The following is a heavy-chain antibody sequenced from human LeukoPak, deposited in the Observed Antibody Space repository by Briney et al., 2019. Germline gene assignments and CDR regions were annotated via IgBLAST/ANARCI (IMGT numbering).Heavy chain of an antibody. CDR3: ATQPRYYYDSSG. J-gene: IGHJ4*02. V-gene: IGHV3-48*01. D-gene: IGHD3-22*01. Sequence: GGSLTLSCAASGFTFSDYWMHWVRQAPGKGLEWVSYISSFSGTINYADSVKGRFTISRDNAKNSLYLQMNSLRAEDTAVYYCATQPRYYYDSSGWGQGTLVTVSS. CDR2: ISSFSGTI. CDR1: GFTFSDYW.